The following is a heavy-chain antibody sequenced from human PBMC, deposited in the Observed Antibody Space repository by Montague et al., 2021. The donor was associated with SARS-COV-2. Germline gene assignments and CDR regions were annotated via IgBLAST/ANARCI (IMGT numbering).Heavy chain of an antibody. Sequence: SETLSLTCTVSGGSISSCYWSWFLRHPGKELLWFGYIYYRGSTNXXHSLLSRVTISVDTSKNQFSLKLSSVTAADTAAYYCARVFPRWRQFDPYFDYWGQGTLVTVSS. CDR1: GGSISSCY. V-gene: IGHV4-59*01. D-gene: IGHD5-24*01. CDR3: ARVFPRWRQFDPYFDY. CDR2: IYYRGST. J-gene: IGHJ4*02.